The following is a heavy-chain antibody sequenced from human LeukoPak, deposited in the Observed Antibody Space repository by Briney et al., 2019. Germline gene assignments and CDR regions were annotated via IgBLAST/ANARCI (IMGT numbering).Heavy chain of an antibody. Sequence: GASVKVSCKASGYTFTGYYMHWVRQAPGQGLEWMGRINPNSGGTNYAQKFQGRVTMTRDTSISTAYMEMSRLRSDDTAVYYCASPHYYDSSGQARGDYWGQGTPVTVSS. V-gene: IGHV1-2*06. D-gene: IGHD3-22*01. J-gene: IGHJ4*02. CDR2: INPNSGGT. CDR3: ASPHYYDSSGQARGDY. CDR1: GYTFTGYY.